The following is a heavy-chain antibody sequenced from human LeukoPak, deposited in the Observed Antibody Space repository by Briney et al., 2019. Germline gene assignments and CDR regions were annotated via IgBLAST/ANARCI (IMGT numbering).Heavy chain of an antibody. J-gene: IGHJ4*02. CDR1: GYTFTDYY. CDR2: ISAYIGNT. Sequence: ASVKVSCKASGYTFTDYYMHWVRQAPGQGLEWMGWISAYIGNTNYAQKLQGRVTMTTDTSTSTAYMELRSLRSDDTAVYYCARDLNYYDSSGQPYYFDYWGQGTLVTVSS. CDR3: ARDLNYYDSSGQPYYFDY. V-gene: IGHV1-18*04. D-gene: IGHD3-22*01.